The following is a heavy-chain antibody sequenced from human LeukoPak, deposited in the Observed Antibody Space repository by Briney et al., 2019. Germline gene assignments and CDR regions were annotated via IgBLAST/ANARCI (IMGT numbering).Heavy chain of an antibody. CDR2: IIPILGIA. J-gene: IGHJ4*02. Sequence: ASVKVSRKASGGTFSSYAISWVRQAPGQGLEWMGRIIPILGIANYAQKFQGRVTINADKSTSTAYMALSSLRSEDTAVYYCARDAGGVAIDYWGQGTLVTVFS. D-gene: IGHD2-8*01. CDR1: GGTFSSYA. V-gene: IGHV1-69*04. CDR3: ARDAGGVAIDY.